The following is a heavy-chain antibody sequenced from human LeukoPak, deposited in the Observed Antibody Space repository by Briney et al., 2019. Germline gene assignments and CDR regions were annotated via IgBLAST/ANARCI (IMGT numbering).Heavy chain of an antibody. CDR2: IKQDGSKK. CDR1: GFPFSSYW. Sequence: PGGSLRLSCVASGFPFSSYWMTWVRQAPGKGLEWVASIKQDGSKKSYVDSVKGRFTISRDNAKNSLYLQMNSLRAEDTAIYYCTRVGYIDEGIDYWGQGTPVTVSS. J-gene: IGHJ4*02. CDR3: TRVGYIDEGIDY. D-gene: IGHD5-24*01. V-gene: IGHV3-7*04.